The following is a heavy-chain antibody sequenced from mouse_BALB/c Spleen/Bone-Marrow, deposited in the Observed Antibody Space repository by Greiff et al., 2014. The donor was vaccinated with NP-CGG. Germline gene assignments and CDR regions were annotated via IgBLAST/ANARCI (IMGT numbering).Heavy chain of an antibody. J-gene: IGHJ4*01. CDR3: ARSIPGAMDY. CDR2: IDPYNGGT. Sequence: VHVKQSGPELVKPGASVKVSCKASGYAFTSYNMYWVKQSHGKSLEWIGYIDPYNGGTSYNQKFKGKATLTVDKSSSTAYMHLNSLTSEDSAVYYCARSIPGAMDYWGQGTSVTVSS. CDR1: GYAFTSYN. V-gene: IGHV1S135*01.